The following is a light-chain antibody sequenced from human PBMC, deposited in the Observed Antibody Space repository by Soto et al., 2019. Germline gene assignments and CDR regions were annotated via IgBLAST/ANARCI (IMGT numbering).Light chain of an antibody. V-gene: IGKV3-15*01. J-gene: IGKJ2*01. CDR2: GAS. CDR1: QSVSSN. CDR3: QHYNNWPNT. Sequence: EIVMTQSTATLSVSPGERATLSCRASQSVSSNLAWYQQKPGQAPRLLIYGASTRATGIPARFSGSRSGTEFTLTISSLQSEDFAVYYCQHYNNWPNTFGQGTKLEIK.